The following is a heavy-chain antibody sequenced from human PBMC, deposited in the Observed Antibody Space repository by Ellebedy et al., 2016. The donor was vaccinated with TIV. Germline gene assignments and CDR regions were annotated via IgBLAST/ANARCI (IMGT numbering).Heavy chain of an antibody. J-gene: IGHJ4*02. CDR3: ATQNWNYYY. Sequence: MPSETLSLTCAVYGGSFSDYYWSWLRQPPGKGLEWIGAINHRGSTKYNPSLKSRVTISVDRSKNQFSLKLTSVTAADKAVYYCATQNWNYYYWGQGTLVTVSS. CDR1: GGSFSDYY. V-gene: IGHV4-34*01. D-gene: IGHD1-7*01. CDR2: INHRGST.